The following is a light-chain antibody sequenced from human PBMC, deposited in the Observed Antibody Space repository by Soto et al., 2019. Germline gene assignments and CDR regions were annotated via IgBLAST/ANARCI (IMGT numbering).Light chain of an antibody. J-gene: IGKJ1*01. CDR2: PAS. CDR3: QQGYNFPRA. Sequence: DIQMTQSPSSISASVGDRVTITCRASQPISSWLAWYQQVPGQAPYLLIYPASTLQSGVPSRFSGSGSGTDFTLTINSLQPEDFATYYCQQGYNFPRAFAQGTRVEI. CDR1: QPISSW. V-gene: IGKV1-12*01.